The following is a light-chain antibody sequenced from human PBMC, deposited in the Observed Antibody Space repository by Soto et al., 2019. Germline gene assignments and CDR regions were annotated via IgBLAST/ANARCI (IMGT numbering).Light chain of an antibody. Sequence: DIQMTQSPSSLSASVVDRFTSTFHASQDISNYLNWYQQKPGKAPKLLIYDASNLETGVPSRFSGSGSGTDFTFTISSLQPEDIATYYCQQYDNLPLTFGGGTKVDIK. J-gene: IGKJ4*01. CDR3: QQYDNLPLT. CDR1: QDISNY. V-gene: IGKV1-33*01. CDR2: DAS.